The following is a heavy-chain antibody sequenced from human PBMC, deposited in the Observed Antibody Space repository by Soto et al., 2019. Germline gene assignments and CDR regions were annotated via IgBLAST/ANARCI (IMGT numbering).Heavy chain of an antibody. CDR2: ISYNGSNI. D-gene: IGHD2-21*02. CDR3: ARGLLFLIDY. V-gene: IGHV3-30-3*01. Sequence: GGSLRLSCAASGFTFSSYAMHWVRQAPGKGLEWVAVISYNGSNIYYADSVKGRFTISRDNAKNSLYLQMNSLRDEDTAVYYCARGLLFLIDYWGQGTLVTVSS. CDR1: GFTFSSYA. J-gene: IGHJ4*02.